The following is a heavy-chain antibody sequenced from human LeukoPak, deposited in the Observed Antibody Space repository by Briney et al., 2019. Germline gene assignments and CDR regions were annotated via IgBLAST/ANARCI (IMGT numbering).Heavy chain of an antibody. CDR2: IRYDGSNK. V-gene: IGHV3-30*02. Sequence: GGSLRLSCAASGFTFSSYGMHWVRQAPGKGLEWVAFIRYDGSNKYYADSVKGRFTISRDNSKNTLYLQMNSLRAEDTAVYYCAKVAEYCSGGSCYGYYYYYMDVWGKGTTVTVS. CDR3: AKVAEYCSGGSCYGYYYYYMDV. D-gene: IGHD2-15*01. J-gene: IGHJ6*03. CDR1: GFTFSSYG.